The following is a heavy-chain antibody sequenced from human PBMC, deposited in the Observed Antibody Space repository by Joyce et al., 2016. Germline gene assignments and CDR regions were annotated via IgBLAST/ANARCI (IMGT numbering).Heavy chain of an antibody. Sequence: EVQLVESGGGLIQPGGSLRLSCAASGFIVSSNYMTWVRQAPGKGLEWVSVIYGVNNGCDTYYADSVKGRFTISRDNYKNTLYLQMNSLRVEDSAVYYCYATSGWFWSAVRHFDLWGRGTLVTVSS. J-gene: IGHJ2*01. CDR3: YATSGWFWSAVRHFDL. CDR2: IYGVNNGCDT. D-gene: IGHD6-19*01. CDR1: GFIVSSNY. V-gene: IGHV3-53*01.